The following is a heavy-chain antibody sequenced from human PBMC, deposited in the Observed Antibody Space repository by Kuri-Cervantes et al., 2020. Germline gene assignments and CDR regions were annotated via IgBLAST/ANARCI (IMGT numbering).Heavy chain of an antibody. V-gene: IGHV3-30*04. J-gene: IGHJ6*03. D-gene: IGHD2-21*02. Sequence: GGSLRLSCAASGFTFSSYTMNWVRQAPGKGLEWVAVMSYDGSNKYYADSVKGRFTISRDNAKNSLYLQMNSLRAEDTALYYCAKVSVTGPLFYYYYMDVWGKGTTVTVSS. CDR1: GFTFSSYT. CDR2: MSYDGSNK. CDR3: AKVSVTGPLFYYYYMDV.